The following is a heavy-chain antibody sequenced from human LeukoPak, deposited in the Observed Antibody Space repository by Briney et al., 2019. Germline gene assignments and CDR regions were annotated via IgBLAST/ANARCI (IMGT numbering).Heavy chain of an antibody. D-gene: IGHD6-13*01. CDR2: ISSSGSML. Sequence: PGGSLRLSCAAYGFTFTDYYMSWVRQAPGKGLEWVSYISSSGSMLHYADSVKGRFTISRDNAKNSLYLQMSSLRVEDTAVYYCARRPYSSSWYYFDYWGQGTLVTVSS. CDR1: GFTFTDYY. CDR3: ARRPYSSSWYYFDY. V-gene: IGHV3-11*04. J-gene: IGHJ4*02.